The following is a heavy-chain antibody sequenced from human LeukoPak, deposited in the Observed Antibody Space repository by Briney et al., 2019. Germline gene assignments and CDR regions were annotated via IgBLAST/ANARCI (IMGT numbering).Heavy chain of an antibody. CDR1: GFTFSSYA. D-gene: IGHD1-14*01. Sequence: QPGGSLRLSCAASGFTFSSYAMSWVRQAPGKGLEWVSALSGSGYSTYYADSVKGRFTISRDNSKNTLYLQMNSLRAEDTAVYYCAKGGSDPYYFDSWGQGTLVTVSS. V-gene: IGHV3-23*01. CDR3: AKGGSDPYYFDS. CDR2: LSGSGYST. J-gene: IGHJ4*02.